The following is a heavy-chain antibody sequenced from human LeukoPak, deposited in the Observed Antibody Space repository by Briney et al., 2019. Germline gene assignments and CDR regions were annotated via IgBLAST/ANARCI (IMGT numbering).Heavy chain of an antibody. D-gene: IGHD4/OR15-4a*01. CDR2: IHHSGST. J-gene: IGHJ4*02. CDR3: ARNAYYSADY. CDR1: GGSISSGFW. V-gene: IGHV4-4*02. Sequence: PSGTLSLTCVVSGGSISSGFWWSWVRQPPGKGLEWIGEIHHSGSTNYNPSLKSRVTISVDKSKNQFSLKLSSVTATDTAVYLCARNAYYSADYWGQGTLVTVSS.